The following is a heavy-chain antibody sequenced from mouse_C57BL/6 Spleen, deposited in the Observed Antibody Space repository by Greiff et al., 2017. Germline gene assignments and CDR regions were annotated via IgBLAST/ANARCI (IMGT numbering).Heavy chain of an antibody. V-gene: IGHV1-82*01. CDR1: GYAFSSSW. Sequence: QVQLQQSGPELVKPGASVKISCKASGYAFSSSWMNWVKQRPGKGLEWIGRIYPGDGDTNYNGKFKGKATLTADKSSSTAYMQLSSLTSEDSAVYFCAREGAYDYDAPFAYWGQGTLVTVSA. D-gene: IGHD2-4*01. J-gene: IGHJ3*01. CDR2: IYPGDGDT. CDR3: AREGAYDYDAPFAY.